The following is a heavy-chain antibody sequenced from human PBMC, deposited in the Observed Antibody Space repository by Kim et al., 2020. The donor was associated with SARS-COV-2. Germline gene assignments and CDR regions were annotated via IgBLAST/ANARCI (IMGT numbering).Heavy chain of an antibody. V-gene: IGHV1-69*04. J-gene: IGHJ6*02. Sequence: APKFQGRVTITADKSTSTAYMELSSLRSEDTAVYYCARARSSTYYYYGMDVWGQGTTVTVSS. CDR3: ARARSSTYYYYGMDV. D-gene: IGHD3-10*01.